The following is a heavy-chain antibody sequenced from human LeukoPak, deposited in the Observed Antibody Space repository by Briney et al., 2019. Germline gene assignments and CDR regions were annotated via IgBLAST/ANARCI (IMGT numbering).Heavy chain of an antibody. Sequence: PGGSLRLSCAASGFTFSDYFMTWIRQAPGKGLEWVSCISSSGSTIYYAASVKGRFTISRDNAKNSLYLQMNSLRAEDTAVYYCARVEILYDSSGYYPAWGQGTLVTVSS. D-gene: IGHD3-22*01. CDR2: ISSSGSTI. CDR1: GFTFSDYF. V-gene: IGHV3-11*04. CDR3: ARVEILYDSSGYYPA. J-gene: IGHJ5*02.